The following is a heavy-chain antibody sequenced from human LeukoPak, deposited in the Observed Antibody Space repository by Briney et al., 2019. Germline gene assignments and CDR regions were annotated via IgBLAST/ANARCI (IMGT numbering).Heavy chain of an antibody. CDR3: ARGGGYAFHF. CDR2: IYNTGNT. V-gene: IGHV4-31*03. D-gene: IGHD5-12*01. Sequence: SETLSLTCTVSGGAISSGGYYWIWIRQQPGTGLEWLGYIYNTGNTYYNPSLKSRVTMSVDTSKNQFSLRLTSVTAADTAIYYCARGGGYAFHFWGQGTLVTVSS. CDR1: GGAISSGGYY. J-gene: IGHJ4*02.